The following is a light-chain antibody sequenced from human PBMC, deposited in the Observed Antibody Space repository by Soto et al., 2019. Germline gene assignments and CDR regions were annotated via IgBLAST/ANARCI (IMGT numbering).Light chain of an antibody. CDR3: SSYSSSNTLYV. CDR2: DVT. J-gene: IGLJ1*01. Sequence: QSALTQPASVSGSLGQSITISCTGTSSDVGGYTYVSWYQQHPDKAPKVLIYDVTNRPSGVSNRFSGSKSGNTAYLTISGLRAEDEADYYCSSYSSSNTLYVFGSVTKVTVL. V-gene: IGLV2-14*03. CDR1: SSDVGGYTY.